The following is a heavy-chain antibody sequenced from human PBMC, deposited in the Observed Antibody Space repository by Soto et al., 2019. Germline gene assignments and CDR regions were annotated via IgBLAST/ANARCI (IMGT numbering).Heavy chain of an antibody. J-gene: IGHJ6*02. CDR3: ARHNGPLYVGYYYDMDV. D-gene: IGHD3-16*01. CDR2: VEYSGIT. Sequence: SETLSLTCAVSGASIGSTTYYWGWLRQPAGKGLEWIGSVEYSGITYYNPSLKSRVSISVESSSTQFSLKLSSVTAADTAVYYCARHNGPLYVGYYYDMDVWGQGTTVTVSS. CDR1: GASIGSTTYY. V-gene: IGHV4-39*01.